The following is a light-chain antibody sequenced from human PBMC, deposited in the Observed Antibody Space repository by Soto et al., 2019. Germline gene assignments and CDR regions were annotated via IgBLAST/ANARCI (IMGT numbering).Light chain of an antibody. CDR2: DVS. Sequence: QSALTQPASVSGSPGQSITISCTGTSSDVGGYNYVAWYQQHPDKAPKLLIYDVSNRPSGVSIRFSGSKSGNTASLTISGLLPEDEADYFCTSYTNIYTYVFGSGTKLTVL. J-gene: IGLJ1*01. V-gene: IGLV2-14*01. CDR1: SSDVGGYNY. CDR3: TSYTNIYTYV.